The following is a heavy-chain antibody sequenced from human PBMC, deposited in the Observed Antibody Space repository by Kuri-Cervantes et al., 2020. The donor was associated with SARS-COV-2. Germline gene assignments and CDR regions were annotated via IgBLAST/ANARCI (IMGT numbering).Heavy chain of an antibody. V-gene: IGHV3-21*01. J-gene: IGHJ4*02. Sequence: GESLKISCAASGFTFCSYSISWVRQAPGKGLEWVSSISSSSSYIYYADSVKGRFTISRDNAKNSLYLQMNSLKAEETAVYYCARDPSAVTPVYWGQGTLVTVSS. CDR1: GFTFCSYS. CDR2: ISSSSSYI. D-gene: IGHD4-17*01. CDR3: ARDPSAVTPVY.